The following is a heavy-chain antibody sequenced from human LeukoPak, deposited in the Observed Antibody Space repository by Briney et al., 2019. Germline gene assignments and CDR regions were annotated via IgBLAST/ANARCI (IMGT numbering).Heavy chain of an antibody. CDR1: RGSISVYY. CDR3: ARELKVGNTGYYFDY. D-gene: IGHD2/OR15-2a*01. CDR2: IFYTGST. Sequence: PSETLSLIRTVSRGSISVYYWRSLRLPPGERLEGIGYIFYTGSTHYNPPLNSRVTISLHTSKTQFSLTLNSAPATPRAVFSLARELKVGNTGYYFDYGGQGTLVTVS. J-gene: IGHJ4*02. V-gene: IGHV4-59*12.